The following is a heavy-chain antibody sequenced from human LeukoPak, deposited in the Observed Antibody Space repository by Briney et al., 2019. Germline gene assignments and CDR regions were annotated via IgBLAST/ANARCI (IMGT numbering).Heavy chain of an antibody. D-gene: IGHD5-12*01. CDR1: GGSISSGDYY. Sequence: SSETLSLTCTVSGGSISSGDYYWSWIRQPPGKGLEWIGYIYYSGSTYYNPSLKSRVTIPVDTSKNQCSLKLSSVTAADTAVYYCARGDGGYDGFDYWGQGTLVTVSS. J-gene: IGHJ4*02. V-gene: IGHV4-30-4*08. CDR2: IYYSGST. CDR3: ARGDGGYDGFDY.